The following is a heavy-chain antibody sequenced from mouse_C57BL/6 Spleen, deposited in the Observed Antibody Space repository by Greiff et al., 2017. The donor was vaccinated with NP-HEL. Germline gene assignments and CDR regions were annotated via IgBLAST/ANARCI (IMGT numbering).Heavy chain of an antibody. CDR2: IYPRSGNT. V-gene: IGHV1-81*01. J-gene: IGHJ3*01. CDR3: AYGYDEWFAY. Sequence: QVQLQQSGAELARPGASVKLSCKASGYTFTSYGISWVKQRTGQGLEWIGEIYPRSGNTYYTEKFKGKATLTADKSSSTAYMELRSLTSEDSAVYFCAYGYDEWFAYWGQGTLVTVSA. D-gene: IGHD2-2*01. CDR1: GYTFTSYG.